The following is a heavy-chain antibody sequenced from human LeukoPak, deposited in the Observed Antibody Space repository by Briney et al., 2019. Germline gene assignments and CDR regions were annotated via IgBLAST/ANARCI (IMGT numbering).Heavy chain of an antibody. Sequence: SGGSLRLSRAASGFTFSSYGMHWVRQAPGKGLEWVAVISYDGSNKYYADSVKGRFTISRDNSKNTLYLQMNSLRAEDTAVYYCAKDLSLYGNYYYYGMDVWGKGTTVTVSS. CDR1: GFTFSSYG. CDR3: AKDLSLYGNYYYYGMDV. D-gene: IGHD2-2*02. CDR2: ISYDGSNK. V-gene: IGHV3-30*18. J-gene: IGHJ6*04.